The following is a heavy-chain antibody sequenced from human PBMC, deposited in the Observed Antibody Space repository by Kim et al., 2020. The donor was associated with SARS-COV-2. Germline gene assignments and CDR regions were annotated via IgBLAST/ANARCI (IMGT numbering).Heavy chain of an antibody. CDR1: GGSISSYY. D-gene: IGHD3-16*01. J-gene: IGHJ5*02. CDR2: IYYSGST. CDR3: ARATYDYVWGSYWEGWFDP. V-gene: IGHV4-59*01. Sequence: SETLSLTCTVSGGSISSYYWSWIRQPPGKGLEWIGYIYYSGSTNYNPSLKSRVTISVDTSKNQFSLKLSSVTAADTAVYYCARATYDYVWGSYWEGWFDPWGQGTLVTVSS.